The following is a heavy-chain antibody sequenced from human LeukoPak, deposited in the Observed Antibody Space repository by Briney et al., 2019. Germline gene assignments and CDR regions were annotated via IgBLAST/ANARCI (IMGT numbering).Heavy chain of an antibody. CDR2: IYYSGST. J-gene: IGHJ6*02. CDR3: AGGPRVPAATYYYYYCGMDV. V-gene: IGHV4-59*12. D-gene: IGHD2-2*01. Sequence: PSETLSLTCTVSGGSISSYYWSWIRQPPGKGLEWIGYIYYSGSTNYNPSLKSRVTISVDTSKNQFSLKLSSVTAADTAVYYCAGGPRVPAATYYYYYCGMDVWGQGTTVTVSS. CDR1: GGSISSYY.